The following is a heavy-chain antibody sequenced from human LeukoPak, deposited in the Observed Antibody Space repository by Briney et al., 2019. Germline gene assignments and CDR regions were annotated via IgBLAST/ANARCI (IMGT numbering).Heavy chain of an antibody. V-gene: IGHV1-46*01. CDR2: INPSGGST. D-gene: IGHD2-2*01. Sequence: ASVKVSCKAFGYTFTSYYMHWVRQAPGQGLEWTGIINPSGGSTSYAQKFQGRVTMTRDTSTSTVYMELSSLRSEDTAVYYCARDWYCSSTSCYAGGAFDIWGQGTMVTVSS. J-gene: IGHJ3*02. CDR1: GYTFTSYY. CDR3: ARDWYCSSTSCYAGGAFDI.